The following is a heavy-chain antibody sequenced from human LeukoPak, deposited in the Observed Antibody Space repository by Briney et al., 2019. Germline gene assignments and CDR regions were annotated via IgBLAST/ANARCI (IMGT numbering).Heavy chain of an antibody. V-gene: IGHV3-53*01. D-gene: IGHD2-8*01. CDR3: ARDPGLMDVRGASDS. CDR1: GFTVSSNY. J-gene: IGHJ3*02. CDR2: IYSGGST. Sequence: PGGSLRLSCPGSGFTVSSNYLSWVRQAPGKGLEWVSVIYSGGSTYYADSVKGRFTISRDNSKNTLYLQMNSLRAEDTAVYYCARDPGLMDVRGASDSCGQGTMVTVSS.